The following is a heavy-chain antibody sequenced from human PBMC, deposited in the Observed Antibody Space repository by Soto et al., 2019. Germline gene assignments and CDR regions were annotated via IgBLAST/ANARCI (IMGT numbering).Heavy chain of an antibody. CDR2: ISYDGSNK. Sequence: PXGSLRLSCAAAGFTFSSYGMHWVRQAPGKGLEWVAVISYDGSNKYYADSVKGRFTISRDNSKNTLYLQMNSLRAEDTAVYYCAKDRDYGDYGIYGMDVWGQGSTVTVSS. J-gene: IGHJ6*02. CDR3: AKDRDYGDYGIYGMDV. V-gene: IGHV3-30*18. D-gene: IGHD4-17*01. CDR1: GFTFSSYG.